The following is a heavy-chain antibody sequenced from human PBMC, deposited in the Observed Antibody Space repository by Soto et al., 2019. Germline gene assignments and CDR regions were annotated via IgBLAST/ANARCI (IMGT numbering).Heavy chain of an antibody. D-gene: IGHD3-16*01. CDR3: VKTRLAGGFEY. V-gene: IGHV3-23*01. CDR2: ISASGGST. CDR1: GFTFNNYA. Sequence: EVQLLDSGGGLVQPGGSLRLSCAASGFTFNNYAMSWVRQAPGKGLEWVSSISASGGSTNYADSVKGRFTISRDNSENTVYLQMNSLRAEDTAVYYCVKTRLAGGFEYWGQGSLVTVSS. J-gene: IGHJ4*02.